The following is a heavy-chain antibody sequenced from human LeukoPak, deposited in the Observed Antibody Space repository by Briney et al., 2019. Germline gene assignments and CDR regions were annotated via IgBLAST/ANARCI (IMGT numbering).Heavy chain of an antibody. V-gene: IGHV3-48*01. J-gene: IGHJ4*02. D-gene: IGHD3-10*01. CDR2: ISSSSSTI. Sequence: GGSLRLSCAASGFTFSSYSMNWVRQAPGKGLEWVSYISSSSSTIYYADSVKGRFTISRDNAKNSLYLQMNSLRAEDTAVYYRASVALWFGGYYFDYWGQGTLVTVSS. CDR3: ASVALWFGGYYFDY. CDR1: GFTFSSYS.